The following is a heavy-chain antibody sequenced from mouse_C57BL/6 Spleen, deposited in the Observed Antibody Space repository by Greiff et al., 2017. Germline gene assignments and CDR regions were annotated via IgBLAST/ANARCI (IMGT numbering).Heavy chain of an antibody. CDR1: GFSLTSYG. Sequence: VQLQQSGPGLVQPSQSLSITCTVSGFSLTSYGVHWVRQSPGKGLEWLGVIWSGGSTDYNAAFISRLSISKDNSKSQVFFKMNSLQADDTAIYYCARNLRGRDYAKDYWSQGTSVTVSS. CDR3: ARNLRGRDYAKDY. CDR2: IWSGGST. D-gene: IGHD1-1*01. V-gene: IGHV2-2*01. J-gene: IGHJ4*01.